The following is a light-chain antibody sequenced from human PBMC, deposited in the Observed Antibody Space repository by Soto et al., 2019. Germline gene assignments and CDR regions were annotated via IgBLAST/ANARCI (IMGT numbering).Light chain of an antibody. CDR2: GAS. J-gene: IGKJ1*01. CDR1: QSVSSNF. V-gene: IGKV3-20*01. CDR3: QQYGTSPQT. Sequence: EIVLTQSPGTLSLSPGERATLSCKASQSVSSNFLAWYQRKPGQAPRLLIYGASYWATDIPYRFSGSGSGTDFTLTITRLEPEDFAVYYCQQYGTSPQTFGQGTKVEI.